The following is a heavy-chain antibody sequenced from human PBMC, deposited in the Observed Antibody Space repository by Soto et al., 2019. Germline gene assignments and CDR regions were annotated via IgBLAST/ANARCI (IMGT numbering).Heavy chain of an antibody. CDR1: GGSISSYY. D-gene: IGHD3-10*01. Sequence: SETLSLTCTVSGGSISSYYWSWIRQPPGKGLEWIGYIYYSGSTNYNPSLKSRVTISVDTSKNQFSLKLSSVTAADTAVYYCAGGELDSGSKAFDIWGQGTMVTVSS. CDR2: IYYSGST. V-gene: IGHV4-59*08. CDR3: AGGELDSGSKAFDI. J-gene: IGHJ3*02.